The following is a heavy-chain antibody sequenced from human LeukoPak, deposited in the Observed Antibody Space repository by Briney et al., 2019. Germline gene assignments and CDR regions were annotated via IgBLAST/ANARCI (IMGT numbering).Heavy chain of an antibody. D-gene: IGHD3-22*01. J-gene: IGHJ4*02. CDR2: IYTSGST. CDR3: AREEYYSDNSGYYPDF. V-gene: IGHV4-61*02. Sequence: PSQTLSLTCTVSGDSISSGSYYWSCIRQPAGKGLEWIGRIYTSGSTNYNPSLKSRVTISVDTSKNQFSLKLSSVTAADTAVYYCAREEYYSDNSGYYPDFWGQGTLVTVSS. CDR1: GDSISSGSYY.